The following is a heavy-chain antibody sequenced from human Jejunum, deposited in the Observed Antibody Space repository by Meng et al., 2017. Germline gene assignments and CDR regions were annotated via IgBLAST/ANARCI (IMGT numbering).Heavy chain of an antibody. CDR2: XFXXXXS. CDR3: XRTXXXFXDSSGYSHFDY. CDR1: GGSIYGADYY. V-gene: IGHV4-30-4*01. J-gene: IGHJ4*02. D-gene: IGHD3-22*01. Sequence: VLLQXXXPGLVXXSQTXXXXXXVPGGSIYGADYYWSWIRQPPGKGXXXIGXXFXXXXSHXXPSLXSRVFXXXXTSXXXFSLKXISVTXAXXXVYXXXRTXXXFXDSSGYSHFDYWGQGTLVTVSS.